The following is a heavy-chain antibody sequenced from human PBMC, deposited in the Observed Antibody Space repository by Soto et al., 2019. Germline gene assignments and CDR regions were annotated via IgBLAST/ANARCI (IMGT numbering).Heavy chain of an antibody. CDR3: ARTYYYDSSGPEYFQH. Sequence: QVQLQESGPGLVKPSQTLSLTCTVSVGSISSGGYYWSWIRQHPGKRLEWIGYIYYSGSTYYNPCLKSRVTISVDTSKNQFSLKLSSVTAADTAVYYCARTYYYDSSGPEYFQHWGQGTLVTVSS. D-gene: IGHD3-22*01. J-gene: IGHJ1*01. CDR1: VGSISSGGYY. V-gene: IGHV4-31*03. CDR2: IYYSGST.